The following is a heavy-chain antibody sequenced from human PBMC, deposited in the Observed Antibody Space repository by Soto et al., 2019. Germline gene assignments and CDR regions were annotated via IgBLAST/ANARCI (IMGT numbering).Heavy chain of an antibody. J-gene: IGHJ4*02. D-gene: IGHD3-3*01. V-gene: IGHV3-30-3*01. CDR3: ARDRKTYYDFWSGYLTGY. CDR1: GFTFSDYT. Sequence: GGSLRLSCAASGFTFSDYTINWVRQAPGKGLEWVALISSDGSNKYYADSVEGRFTISRDTSRNTLHLQMNSLRAEDTAVYYCARDRKTYYDFWSGYLTGYWGQGTLVTVSS. CDR2: ISSDGSNK.